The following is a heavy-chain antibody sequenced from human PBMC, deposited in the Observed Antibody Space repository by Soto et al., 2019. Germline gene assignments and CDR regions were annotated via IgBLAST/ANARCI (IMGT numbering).Heavy chain of an antibody. Sequence: PXGSLRLACSASGFTFGSYAMSWVRQAPGKGLEWVSAISGSGGSTYYADSVKGRFTISRDNSKNTLYLQMNSLRAEDTAVYYCAKDGYGSGSYYYGMDVWGQGTTVTVSS. CDR3: AKDGYGSGSYYYGMDV. CDR2: ISGSGGST. J-gene: IGHJ6*02. D-gene: IGHD3-10*01. CDR1: GFTFGSYA. V-gene: IGHV3-23*01.